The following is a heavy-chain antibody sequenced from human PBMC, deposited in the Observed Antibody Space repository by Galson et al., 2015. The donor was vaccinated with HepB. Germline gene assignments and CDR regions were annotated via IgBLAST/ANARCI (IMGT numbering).Heavy chain of an antibody. Sequence: SLRLSCAASGFTFSSYAMHWVRQAPGKGLEWVAVISYDGSNKYYADSVKGRFTISRDNSKNTLYLQMNSLRAEDTAVYYCARGERGYIVVVPAAPIDYWGQGTLVTVSS. CDR3: ARGERGYIVVVPAAPIDY. V-gene: IGHV3-30-3*01. J-gene: IGHJ4*02. D-gene: IGHD2-2*01. CDR2: ISYDGSNK. CDR1: GFTFSSYA.